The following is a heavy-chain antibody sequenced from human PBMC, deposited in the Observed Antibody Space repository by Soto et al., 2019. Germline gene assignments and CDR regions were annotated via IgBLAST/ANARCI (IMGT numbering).Heavy chain of an antibody. Sequence: QVQLVQSGAEEKKPGASVKVSCKASGYTFTSYAMHWVRQAPGQRLEWMGWINAGNGNTKYSQKFQGRVTITRDTSASTAYMELSSLRSEDRAVYYCERSIVVVTALIYWGQGTQVTVSS. V-gene: IGHV1-3*05. D-gene: IGHD2-21*02. J-gene: IGHJ4*02. CDR3: ERSIVVVTALIY. CDR1: GYTFTSYA. CDR2: INAGNGNT.